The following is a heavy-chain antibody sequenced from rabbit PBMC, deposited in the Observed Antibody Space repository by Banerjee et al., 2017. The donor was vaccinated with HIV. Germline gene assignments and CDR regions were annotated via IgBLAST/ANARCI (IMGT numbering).Heavy chain of an antibody. CDR3: ARDLAGVIGWNFNL. V-gene: IGHV1S43*01. Sequence: GKGLELIACIYTSRGSTWHANWVNGRFTISRSTSLNTVDLKMTSLTVADTATYFCARDLAGVIGWNFNLWGPGTLVTVS. J-gene: IGHJ4*01. D-gene: IGHD4-1*01. CDR2: IYTSRGST.